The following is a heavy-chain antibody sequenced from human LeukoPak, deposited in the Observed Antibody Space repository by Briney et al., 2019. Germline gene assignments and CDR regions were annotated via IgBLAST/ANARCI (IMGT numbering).Heavy chain of an antibody. CDR1: GFTFSNYG. D-gene: IGHD2-2*01. CDR2: VRSDGGIK. J-gene: IGHJ4*02. Sequence: GGSLRLSCAASGFTFSNYGMHWVRQAPGKGLEWVAFVRSDGGIKYYADSVKGRFTISRDNSRTTVYLQMDSLRAEDTAVYHCAKDLPAAYFDYWGQGTLVTVSS. CDR3: AKDLPAAYFDY. V-gene: IGHV3-30*02.